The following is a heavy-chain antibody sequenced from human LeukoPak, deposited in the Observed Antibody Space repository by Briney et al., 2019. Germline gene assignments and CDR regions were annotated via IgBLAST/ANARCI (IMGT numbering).Heavy chain of an antibody. CDR3: AREYYYDSSGYYLAFDI. CDR2: IYYSGST. J-gene: IGHJ3*02. CDR1: GGSISSYY. Sequence: PSETLSLTCTVSGGSISSYYWSWIRQPPGKGLEWIGYIYYSGSTNYNPSLKSRVTISVDTSKNQFSLKLSSVTAADTSVYYCAREYYYDSSGYYLAFDIWGQGTMVTVSS. D-gene: IGHD3-22*01. V-gene: IGHV4-59*01.